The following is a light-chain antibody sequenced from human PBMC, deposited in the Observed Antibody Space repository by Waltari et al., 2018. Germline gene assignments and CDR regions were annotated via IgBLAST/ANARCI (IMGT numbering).Light chain of an antibody. V-gene: IGKV3-15*01. Sequence: EIVMTQSPATLSVSPGERATLSCRASQSVSSNLAWYQQKPGQAPRLLIYGASTRATGIPAGFSGIGSGTEFTLTISSLQSEDFAVYYCHQYENWPYTFGQGTKLEIK. CDR2: GAS. J-gene: IGKJ2*01. CDR3: HQYENWPYT. CDR1: QSVSSN.